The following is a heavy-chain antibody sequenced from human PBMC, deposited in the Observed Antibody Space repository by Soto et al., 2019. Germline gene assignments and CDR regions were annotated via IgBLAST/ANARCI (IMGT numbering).Heavy chain of an antibody. D-gene: IGHD6-6*01. V-gene: IGHV3-21*06. CDR3: AREKLYSTSSRDC. CDR1: GFSFSSHS. J-gene: IGHJ4*02. CDR2: ISKNIIDT. Sequence: GGSLRLSCAAYGFSFSSHSMHWVRQAPGKGLEWVSFISKNIIDTSHADSVKGRFTISRDNAKSKVYLQMDSLRIEDTGVYYCAREKLYSTSSRDCWGKGT.